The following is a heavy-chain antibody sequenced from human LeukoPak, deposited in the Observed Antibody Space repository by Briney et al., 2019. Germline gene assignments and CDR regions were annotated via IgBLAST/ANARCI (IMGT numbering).Heavy chain of an antibody. Sequence: SETLSLTCTVSGGSISSSSYYWGWIRQPPGKGLEWIGSIYYSGSTYYNPSLKSRVTISVDTSKNQFSLKLSSVTTADTAVYYCARHLLIGPRYGSGSYYKDYWGQGTLVTVSS. CDR2: IYYSGST. J-gene: IGHJ4*02. CDR3: ARHLLIGPRYGSGSYYKDY. V-gene: IGHV4-39*01. CDR1: GGSISSSSYY. D-gene: IGHD3-10*01.